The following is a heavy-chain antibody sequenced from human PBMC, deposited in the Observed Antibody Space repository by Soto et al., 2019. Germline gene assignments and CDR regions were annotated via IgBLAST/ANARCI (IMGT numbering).Heavy chain of an antibody. CDR1: GGTFSSYA. CDR2: IIPIFGTA. D-gene: IGHD3-22*01. V-gene: IGHV1-69*06. Sequence: QVQLVQSGAEVKKPGSSVKVSCKASGGTFSSYAISWVRQAPGQGLEWMGGIIPIFGTANYAQKLQGRVTITADKSTSAASMELSRLRSEDTAVYYCASSDYYDSSADYYSGMDVWGQGTTVTVSS. CDR3: ASSDYYDSSADYYSGMDV. J-gene: IGHJ6*02.